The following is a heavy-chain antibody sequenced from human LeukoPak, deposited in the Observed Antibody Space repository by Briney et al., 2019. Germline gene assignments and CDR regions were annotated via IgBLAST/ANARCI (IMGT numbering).Heavy chain of an antibody. Sequence: ETLSLTCTVSGGSISSSSYYWGWVRQAPGKGLDWVSGISDSGGSTYYADSVKGRFTISRDNSKNTLYLQMNSLRAEDTALYYCALMAPLYSWGQGTLVTVSS. D-gene: IGHD5-24*01. CDR2: ISDSGGST. CDR3: ALMAPLYS. V-gene: IGHV3-23*01. CDR1: GGSISSSSYY. J-gene: IGHJ4*02.